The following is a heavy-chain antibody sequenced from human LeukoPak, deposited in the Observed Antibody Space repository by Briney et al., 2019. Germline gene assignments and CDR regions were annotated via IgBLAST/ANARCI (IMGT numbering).Heavy chain of an antibody. Sequence: GGSLRLSCAASGFTFSSYAMSWVRQAPGKGLEWVSAISVSGGSTYYADSVEGRFTISRDNSKNTLYLQMNSLRIEDTAVYYCAKDSGYCDTTSCRLANWGQGTLVTVSS. D-gene: IGHD2-2*01. V-gene: IGHV3-23*01. J-gene: IGHJ4*02. CDR1: GFTFSSYA. CDR3: AKDSGYCDTTSCRLAN. CDR2: ISVSGGST.